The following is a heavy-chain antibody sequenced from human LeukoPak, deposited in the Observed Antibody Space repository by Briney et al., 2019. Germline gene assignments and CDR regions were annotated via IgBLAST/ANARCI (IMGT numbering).Heavy chain of an antibody. V-gene: IGHV3-53*01. D-gene: IGHD1-26*01. J-gene: IGHJ4*02. CDR1: GFSVSNNY. Sequence: GGSLRLSCAASGFSVSNNYMNWVRQASGKGLEWVSVMHSDGRTFYADSVKGRFTISRDNAKNSLYLQMNSLRADDTAVYYCVKDSPPRYSGSPPAYWGQGTLVTVSS. CDR3: VKDSPPRYSGSPPAY. CDR2: MHSDGRT.